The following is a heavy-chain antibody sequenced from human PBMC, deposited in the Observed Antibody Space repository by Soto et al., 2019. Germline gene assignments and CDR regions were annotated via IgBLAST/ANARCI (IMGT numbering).Heavy chain of an antibody. Sequence: QVQLVESGGGVVQPGRSLRLSCAASGFTFSTYHMHWVRQAPDKGLEWVAVIWSDGSNKYYADSVKGRFTISRDNYKNTLYLQMNSLRVEDTAVYYCARIGSWALNFDYWGQGTQVTVSS. CDR3: ARIGSWALNFDY. CDR1: GFTFSTYH. D-gene: IGHD6-13*01. V-gene: IGHV3-33*01. J-gene: IGHJ4*02. CDR2: IWSDGSNK.